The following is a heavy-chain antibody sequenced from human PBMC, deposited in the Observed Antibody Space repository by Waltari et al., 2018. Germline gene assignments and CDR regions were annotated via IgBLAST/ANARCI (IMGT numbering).Heavy chain of an antibody. V-gene: IGHV3-49*04. D-gene: IGHD2-2*01. Sequence: EVQLVESGGGLVQPGRSLSLSCTASGFTFGAYALSWVRQAQGKGLEWVGFIRSKAYGGTTEYAASVKGRFTISRDDSKSIAYLQMNSLKTEDTAVYYCQVPAATDYWYFDLWGRGTLVTVSS. CDR2: IRSKAYGGTT. J-gene: IGHJ2*01. CDR3: QVPAATDYWYFDL. CDR1: GFTFGAYA.